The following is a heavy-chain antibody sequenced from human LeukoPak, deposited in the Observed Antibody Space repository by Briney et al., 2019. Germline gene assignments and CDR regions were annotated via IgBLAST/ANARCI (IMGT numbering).Heavy chain of an antibody. J-gene: IGHJ3*02. CDR2: ISYDGSNK. CDR1: GFTFSSHA. V-gene: IGHV3-30*04. CDR3: ARDEGDAFDI. Sequence: AGGSLRLSCAASGFTFSSHAMHWVRQAPGKGLEWVAVISYDGSNKYYADPVKGRFTISRDNSKNTLYLQMNSLRAEDTAVYYCARDEGDAFDIWGQGTMVTVSS.